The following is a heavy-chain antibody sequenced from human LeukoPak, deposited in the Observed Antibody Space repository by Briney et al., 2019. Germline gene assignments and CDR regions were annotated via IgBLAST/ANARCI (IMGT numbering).Heavy chain of an antibody. J-gene: IGHJ4*02. D-gene: IGHD3-10*01. CDR2: ISGSGDNT. CDR3: AKVFFNSGSYDF. Sequence: GGSLRLSCAASGFTFSNYAMSWVRQAPGKGLEWVSSISGSGDNTYYADSVKGRFTISRDNSKNTLSLQMNSLRADDTAIYYCAKVFFNSGSYDFWGQGTLVTVSS. CDR1: GFTFSNYA. V-gene: IGHV3-23*01.